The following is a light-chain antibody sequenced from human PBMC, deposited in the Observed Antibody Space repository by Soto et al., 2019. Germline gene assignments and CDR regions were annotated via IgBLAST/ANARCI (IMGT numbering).Light chain of an antibody. CDR2: AAS. V-gene: IGKV1-27*01. CDR3: QKYNSAPWT. Sequence: DLQMTQSPSALSASVGDRVTITCRASQGISNSLAWYQQKPGKVPKLLIYAASTLQSGVPSRFSGSGSGTDFTLTISSLQPEDVATYYCQKYNSAPWTFGQGTKVEIK. J-gene: IGKJ1*01. CDR1: QGISNS.